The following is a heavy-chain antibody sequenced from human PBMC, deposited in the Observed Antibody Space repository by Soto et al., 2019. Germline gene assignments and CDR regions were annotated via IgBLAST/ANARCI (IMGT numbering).Heavy chain of an antibody. CDR3: ARVGGFGATTIDY. Sequence: SETLSLTCTVSGGSISSNSYYWGWIRQPPGKGLEWIGSIYYSGSTYYNASLKSRVTISVDTSKKQISLKLSSMTAADTVVYYCARVGGFGATTIDYWGQGTLVTVSS. V-gene: IGHV4-39*07. CDR2: IYYSGST. J-gene: IGHJ4*02. CDR1: GGSISSNSYY. D-gene: IGHD3-10*01.